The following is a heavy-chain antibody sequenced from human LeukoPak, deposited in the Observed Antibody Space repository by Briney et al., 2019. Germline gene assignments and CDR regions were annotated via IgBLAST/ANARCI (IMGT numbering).Heavy chain of an antibody. D-gene: IGHD3-22*01. CDR3: ARATYYYDSSGYYRLFDY. J-gene: IGHJ4*02. CDR1: GGSISSCY. V-gene: IGHV4-4*07. Sequence: PSETLSLTCTVSGGSISSCYWSWIRQPAGKGLEWIGRIYTSGSTNYNPSLKSRVTMSVDTSKNQFSLRLSSVTAADTAVYYCARATYYYDSSGYYRLFDYWGQGTLVTVSS. CDR2: IYTSGST.